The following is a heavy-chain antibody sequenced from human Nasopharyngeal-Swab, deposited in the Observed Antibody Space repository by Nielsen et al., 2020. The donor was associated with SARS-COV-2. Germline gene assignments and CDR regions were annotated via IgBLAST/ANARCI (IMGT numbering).Heavy chain of an antibody. Sequence: GSLKISCAASGFTFSSYAMSWVRQAPGKGLEWVSAISGSGGSTYYADSVKGRFTISRDNSKNTLYLQMNSLRAEDTAVYYCARDKGGYYYGMDVWGQGTTVTVSS. V-gene: IGHV3-23*01. D-gene: IGHD2-15*01. CDR3: ARDKGGYYYGMDV. J-gene: IGHJ6*02. CDR2: ISGSGGST. CDR1: GFTFSSYA.